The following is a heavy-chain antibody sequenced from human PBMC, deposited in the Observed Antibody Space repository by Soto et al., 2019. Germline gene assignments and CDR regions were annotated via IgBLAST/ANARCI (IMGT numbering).Heavy chain of an antibody. Sequence: GGSLRLSCAASGFTFISYAMHWVRQAPGKGLEWVAVISYDGSNKYYADSVKGRFTISRDNSKNTLYLQMNSLRAEDTAVYYCARGSTGDILTGLPGYWSQGTLVTVSS. CDR2: ISYDGSNK. CDR3: ARGSTGDILTGLPGY. CDR1: GFTFISYA. D-gene: IGHD3-9*01. V-gene: IGHV3-30-3*01. J-gene: IGHJ4*02.